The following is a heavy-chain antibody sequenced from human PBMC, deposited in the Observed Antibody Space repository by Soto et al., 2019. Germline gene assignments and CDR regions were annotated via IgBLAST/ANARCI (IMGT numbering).Heavy chain of an antibody. CDR2: MNPNSGNT. V-gene: IGHV1-8*01. CDR3: ARERSSSKRFDP. CDR1: GYTFTSYD. J-gene: IGHJ5*02. D-gene: IGHD6-6*01. Sequence: QVQLVQSGAEVKKPGASVNVSCKASGYTFTSYDINWVRQATGQGLEWMGWMNPNSGNTGYAQKFQGRVTMTRNTPISTAYMELRSLRSEDTDVYYCARERSSSKRFDPWGQGTLVTVSS.